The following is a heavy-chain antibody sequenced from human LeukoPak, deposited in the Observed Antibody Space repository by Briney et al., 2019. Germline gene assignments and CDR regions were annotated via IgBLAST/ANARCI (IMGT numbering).Heavy chain of an antibody. V-gene: IGHV1-46*01. J-gene: IGHJ5*01. Sequence: GASVKVSCKASGYTFTSYYIHWVRQASGQGLEWMGIINPSGGSTSYAQKFQGRVTMTRDTSTSTVYMELSSLRSEETAVYYCARDQNPTYYYDSSGHLNWFDYWGQGTLVTVSS. D-gene: IGHD3-22*01. CDR3: ARDQNPTYYYDSSGHLNWFDY. CDR2: INPSGGST. CDR1: GYTFTSYY.